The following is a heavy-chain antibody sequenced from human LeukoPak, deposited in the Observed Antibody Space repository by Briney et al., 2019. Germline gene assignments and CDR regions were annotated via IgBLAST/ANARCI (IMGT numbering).Heavy chain of an antibody. D-gene: IGHD3-22*01. Sequence: PSETLSLTCTVSGGSISSGGYSWTWIRQHSGKGLEWIGNIYYTGSTYYNPSLKSRVTISVDTSKNQFSLKLSSVTAADTAVYYCARARGPSLGSAYDYWGQGTLVTVSS. CDR3: ARARGPSLGSAYDY. V-gene: IGHV4-31*03. CDR2: IYYTGST. J-gene: IGHJ4*02. CDR1: GGSISSGGYS.